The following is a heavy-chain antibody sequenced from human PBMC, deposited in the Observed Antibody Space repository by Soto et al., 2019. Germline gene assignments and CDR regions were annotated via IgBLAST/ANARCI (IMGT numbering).Heavy chain of an antibody. D-gene: IGHD1-26*01. V-gene: IGHV3-30*18. CDR2: ISYDGSNK. J-gene: IGHJ4*02. CDR1: GFTFSSYG. Sequence: VQLVESGGGVVQPGRSLRLSCAASGFTFSSYGMHWVRQAPGKGLEWVAVISYDGSNKYYADSVKGRFTISRDNSKNTLYLQMNSLRAEDTAVYYCAKAWDIDYWGQGTLVTVSS. CDR3: AKAWDIDY.